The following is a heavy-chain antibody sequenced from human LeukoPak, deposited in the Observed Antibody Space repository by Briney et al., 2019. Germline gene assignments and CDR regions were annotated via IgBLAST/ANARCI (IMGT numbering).Heavy chain of an antibody. CDR1: GYTFTSHW. V-gene: IGHV5-51*01. CDR2: RNPADSDT. J-gene: IGHJ3*01. Sequence: HGESLKISCKGSGYTFTSHWIGWVRQMPGKGLEWMGLRNPADSDTRYSPSFQGQVTISVDKSISTAYLGWSSLKASDTAMYYCARHVSSSRVAYDVWGQGTMVTVSS. D-gene: IGHD2-2*01. CDR3: ARHVSSSRVAYDV.